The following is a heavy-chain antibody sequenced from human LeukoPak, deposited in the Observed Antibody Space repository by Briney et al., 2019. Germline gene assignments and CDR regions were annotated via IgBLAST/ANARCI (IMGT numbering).Heavy chain of an antibody. CDR3: ARDPSSGWYGGAYYFDY. CDR2: ISSSSSYI. CDR1: GFTFSGYG. Sequence: GGSLRLSCAASGFTFSGYGVHWVRQAPGKGLEWVSSISSSSSYIYYADSVKGRFTISRDNAENSLYLQMNSLRVEDTAVYYCARDPSSGWYGGAYYFDYWGQGTLVTVSS. V-gene: IGHV3-21*01. D-gene: IGHD6-19*01. J-gene: IGHJ4*02.